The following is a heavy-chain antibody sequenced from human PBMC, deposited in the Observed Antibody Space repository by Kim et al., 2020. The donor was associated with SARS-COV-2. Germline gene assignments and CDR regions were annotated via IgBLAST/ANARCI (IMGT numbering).Heavy chain of an antibody. Sequence: SGILSLTCRVSGGFMIGCYGPWFRSTPWPGLAWIAYIVPSGTYVYIPSLISRVSLAADPSKNQVFLNLSSVTAADTAVYYCSRDSTLDSSGSGRFDPWGQGSRVVVS. D-gene: IGHD3-10*01. CDR1: GGFMIGCY. CDR2: IVPSGTY. V-gene: IGHV4-4*08. J-gene: IGHJ5*02. CDR3: SRDSTLDSSGSGRFDP.